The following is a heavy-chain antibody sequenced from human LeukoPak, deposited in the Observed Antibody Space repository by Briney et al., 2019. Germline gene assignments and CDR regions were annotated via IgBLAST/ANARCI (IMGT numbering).Heavy chain of an antibody. D-gene: IGHD2-15*01. CDR3: ARVGCSGGSCYPTPDYFDY. Sequence: SETLSLTCTVSGGSISSSSYYWGWIRQPPGKGLEWIGSIYYSGSTYYNPSLKSRVTISVDTSKNQFSLKLSSVTAADTAVYYCARVGCSGGSCYPTPDYFDYWGQGTLVTVSS. CDR2: IYYSGST. J-gene: IGHJ4*02. CDR1: GGSISSSSYY. V-gene: IGHV4-39*07.